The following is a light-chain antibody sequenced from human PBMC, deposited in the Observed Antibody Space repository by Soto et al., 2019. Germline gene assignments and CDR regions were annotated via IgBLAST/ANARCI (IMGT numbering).Light chain of an antibody. V-gene: IGKV4-1*01. CDR2: WAS. Sequence: DIVMTHSPDSLAVSLGERATINCKSSQSVLDSSNNKNYLAWSQQRLGQPPKLLIYWASTREAGVPDRFSGSGSGKDFTLTLNSLPAEDVAVYYCQQYESTPPTFGQGTKLEIK. CDR3: QQYESTPPT. CDR1: QSVLDSSNNKNY. J-gene: IGKJ2*01.